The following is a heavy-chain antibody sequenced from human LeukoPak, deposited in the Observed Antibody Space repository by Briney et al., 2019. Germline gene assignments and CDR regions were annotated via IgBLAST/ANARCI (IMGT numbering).Heavy chain of an antibody. CDR3: ARDAGWGAAGSYDAFDI. CDR2: IYTSGST. CDR1: GGSISSYY. D-gene: IGHD6-13*01. J-gene: IGHJ3*02. Sequence: SETLSLTCTVSGGSISSYYWSWIRQPAGKGLEWIGRIYTSGSTNYNPSLKSRVTISVDTSKNQFSLKLSSVTAADTAVYYCARDAGWGAAGSYDAFDIWGQGTMVIVSS. V-gene: IGHV4-4*07.